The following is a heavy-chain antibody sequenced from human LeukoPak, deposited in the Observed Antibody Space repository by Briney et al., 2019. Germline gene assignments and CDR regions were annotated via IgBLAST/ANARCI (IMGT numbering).Heavy chain of an antibody. J-gene: IGHJ6*02. V-gene: IGHV5-51*01. D-gene: IGHD4-11*01. Sequence: GESLEISCKGSGSRFTSYWIGWVRRLPGKGLEWMGIIYPGDSDTRYSPSFQGQVTISADKSISTAYLQWSSLKASDTATYYCARHQSVTDYYYGMDVWGQGTTVTVSS. CDR1: GSRFTSYW. CDR3: ARHQSVTDYYYGMDV. CDR2: IYPGDSDT.